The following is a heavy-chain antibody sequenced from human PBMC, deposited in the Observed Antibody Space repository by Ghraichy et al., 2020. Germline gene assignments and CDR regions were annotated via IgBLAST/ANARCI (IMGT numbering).Heavy chain of an antibody. CDR1: GFTFSSYS. CDR3: ARDMAPKDYYDSSGYYQGEIDY. CDR2: ISSSSSTI. Sequence: GGSLRLSCAASGFTFSSYSMNWVRQAPGKGLEWVSYISSSSSTIYYADSVKGRFTISRDNAKNSLYLQMNSLRAEDTAVYYCARDMAPKDYYDSSGYYQGEIDYWGQGTLVTVSS. D-gene: IGHD3-22*01. J-gene: IGHJ4*02. V-gene: IGHV3-48*04.